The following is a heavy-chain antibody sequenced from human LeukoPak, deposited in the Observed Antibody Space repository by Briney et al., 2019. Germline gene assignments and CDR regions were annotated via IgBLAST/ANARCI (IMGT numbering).Heavy chain of an antibody. CDR2: IYVSGST. D-gene: IGHD6-6*01. J-gene: IGHJ4*02. CDR1: GGSISSYY. CDR3: AREGQQLVPPFDY. V-gene: IGHV4-4*07. Sequence: PSETLSLTCTVSGGSISSYYWSWIRQPAGMGLEWIGRIYVSGSTNYNPSLESRVTISVDTSKNQFSLQLTSLTAADTAVYYCAREGQQLVPPFDYWGQGTLVTVSS.